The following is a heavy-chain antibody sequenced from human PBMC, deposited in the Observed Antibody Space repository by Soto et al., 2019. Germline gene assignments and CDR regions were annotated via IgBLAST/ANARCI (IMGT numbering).Heavy chain of an antibody. CDR3: ARSIRGPRRFNGMDV. CDR1: GFPITSPGMC. J-gene: IGHJ6*02. CDR2: IERDDDDK. Sequence: GSGPTLVNPPETLTLTCTFSGFPITSPGMCVSWIRQSPGKALEWLALIERDDDDKYYRTSLKTRLTISKDTRKKQVVLTMANMEPADTATYYCARSIRGPRRFNGMDVWGQGTTVTVSS. D-gene: IGHD1-20*01. V-gene: IGHV2-70*13.